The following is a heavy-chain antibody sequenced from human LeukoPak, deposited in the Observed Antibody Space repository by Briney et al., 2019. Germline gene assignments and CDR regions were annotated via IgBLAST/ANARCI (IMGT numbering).Heavy chain of an antibody. V-gene: IGHV3-48*02. CDR3: ARDKYAHIVVVTANDY. D-gene: IGHD2-21*02. J-gene: IGHJ4*02. CDR1: GFTFSSYS. CDR2: ISSSSSTI. Sequence: GGSLRLSCAASGFTFSSYSMNWVRQAPGKGLEWVSYISSSSSTIYYADSVKGRFTISRDNAKNSQYLQMNSLRDEDTAVYYCARDKYAHIVVVTANDYWGQGTLVTVSS.